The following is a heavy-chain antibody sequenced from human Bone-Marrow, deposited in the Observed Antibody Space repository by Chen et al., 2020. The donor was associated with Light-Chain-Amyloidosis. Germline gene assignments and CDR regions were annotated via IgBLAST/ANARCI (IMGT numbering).Heavy chain of an antibody. V-gene: IGHV3-30*04. CDR1: GFTFSSYA. CDR3: SSGWDFDY. J-gene: IGHJ4*02. Sequence: VQLVESGGGLLQRGGSLRLSCAASGFTFSSYAMHWVRQAPGKGLEWVAVISYDGSNTYYADSVKGRFTISRDNSKNTLYLQMNSLRAEDTAVYYASSGWDFDYWGQGTLVTVSS. CDR2: ISYDGSNT. D-gene: IGHD6-19*01.